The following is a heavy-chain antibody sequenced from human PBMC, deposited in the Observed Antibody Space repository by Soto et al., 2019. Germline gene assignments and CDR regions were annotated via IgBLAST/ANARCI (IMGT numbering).Heavy chain of an antibody. J-gene: IGHJ4*02. Sequence: QVQLQESGPGLVKPSDTLSLTCAVSGYSISSSNWWGWIRQPPGKGLEWIGYIYYSGTTYYNPSRNSRVTMSVDTSKNQFSLKLTSVTAVDTAVYYCASREIQGPIDYWGQGTLVTGSS. V-gene: IGHV4-28*01. D-gene: IGHD1-26*01. CDR3: ASREIQGPIDY. CDR1: GYSISSSNW. CDR2: IYYSGTT.